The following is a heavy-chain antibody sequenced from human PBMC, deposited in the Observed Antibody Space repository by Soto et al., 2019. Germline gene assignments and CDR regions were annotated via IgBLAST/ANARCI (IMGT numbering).Heavy chain of an antibody. D-gene: IGHD3-3*01. CDR3: AKDYYDFWSGYYPFDY. Sequence: GGSLRLSCAASGFTFSSYAMSWVRQAPGKGLEWVSAISGSGGSTYYADSVKGRFTISRDNSKNTLYLQMNSLRAEDTAVYYCAKDYYDFWSGYYPFDYWGQGTLVTVSS. J-gene: IGHJ4*02. V-gene: IGHV3-23*01. CDR1: GFTFSSYA. CDR2: ISGSGGST.